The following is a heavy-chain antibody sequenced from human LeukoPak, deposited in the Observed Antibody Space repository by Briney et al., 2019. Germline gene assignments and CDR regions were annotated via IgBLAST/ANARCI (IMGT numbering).Heavy chain of an antibody. CDR3: ANVRYYDILTGYFDY. V-gene: IGHV3-23*01. CDR1: GFTFSSYA. D-gene: IGHD3-9*01. CDR2: ISGSGGST. Sequence: GGSLRLSCAASGFTFSSYAMSWVRQAPGKGLEWVSAISGSGGSTYYADSVKGRFTISRDNSKNTLYLQMNSLRAEDTAVYYCANVRYYDILTGYFDYWGQGTLVTVSS. J-gene: IGHJ4*02.